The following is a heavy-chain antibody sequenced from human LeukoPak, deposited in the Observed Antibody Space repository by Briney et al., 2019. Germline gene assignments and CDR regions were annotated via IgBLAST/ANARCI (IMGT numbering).Heavy chain of an antibody. CDR2: IYHSGST. Sequence: SDTLSLTCTVSCYSISSGYYWGWIRQPPGKGLEWIGSIYHSGSTYYNPSLKSRVTISVDTYKNQFSLKPSSVTAADTAVYYCARDERGYSYGYDYWGQGTLVTVSS. D-gene: IGHD5-18*01. V-gene: IGHV4-38-2*02. CDR1: CYSISSGYY. CDR3: ARDERGYSYGYDY. J-gene: IGHJ4*02.